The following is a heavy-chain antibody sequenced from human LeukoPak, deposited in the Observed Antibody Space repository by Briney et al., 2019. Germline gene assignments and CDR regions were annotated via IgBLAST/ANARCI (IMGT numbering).Heavy chain of an antibody. CDR1: GFTFSSYS. J-gene: IGHJ6*02. CDR3: ARGHYGLDV. CDR2: IPSSGNAI. V-gene: IGHV3-48*04. Sequence: PGGSLRLSCAASGFTFSSYSMNWVRQAPGKGLEWVSYIPSSGNAIYYADSVKGRFTISRDNAKNSLYLEMSSLRAEDTAVYYCARGHYGLDVWGQGTTVTVSS.